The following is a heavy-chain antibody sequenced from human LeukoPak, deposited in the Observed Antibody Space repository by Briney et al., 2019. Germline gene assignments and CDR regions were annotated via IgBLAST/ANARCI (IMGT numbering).Heavy chain of an antibody. Sequence: PGRSLRLSCAASGFTFSAYAMHWVRQAPGKGLEWVAVISYDESNKYYADSVKGRFTISRDNSKNTLYLQMNSQRPDDTAVYYCARDLWGSYRYPFDYWGHGTLVTVSS. CDR2: ISYDESNK. CDR1: GFTFSAYA. J-gene: IGHJ4*01. D-gene: IGHD3-16*02. V-gene: IGHV3-30*04. CDR3: ARDLWGSYRYPFDY.